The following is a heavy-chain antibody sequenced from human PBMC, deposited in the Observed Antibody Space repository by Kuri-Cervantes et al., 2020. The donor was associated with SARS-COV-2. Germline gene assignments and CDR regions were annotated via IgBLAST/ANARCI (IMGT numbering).Heavy chain of an antibody. J-gene: IGHJ4*02. CDR1: GYSFTSYW. CDR2: IDPSNSYT. Sequence: GESLKISCKGSGYSFTSYWISWVRQMPGKGLEWMGRIDPSNSYTNYSPSFQGHVTISADKSISTAYLQWSSLKASDTAMYYCARQGAYSSGYTDYWGQGTLVTVSS. D-gene: IGHD6-19*01. CDR3: ARQGAYSSGYTDY. V-gene: IGHV5-10-1*01.